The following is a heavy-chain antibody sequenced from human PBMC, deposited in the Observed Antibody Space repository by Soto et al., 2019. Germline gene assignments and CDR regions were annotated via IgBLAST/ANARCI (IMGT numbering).Heavy chain of an antibody. J-gene: IGHJ3*02. V-gene: IGHV3-9*01. Sequence: EVQLVESGGGLVQPGRSLRLSCAASGFTFDDYAMHWVRQAPGKGLEWVSGISWNSGSIGYADSVKGRFTISRDNAKNSLYLQMNSLRAEDTALYYCAKDNGGNSGAAFDIWGQGTMVTVSS. CDR1: GFTFDDYA. CDR3: AKDNGGNSGAAFDI. D-gene: IGHD2-21*02. CDR2: ISWNSGSI.